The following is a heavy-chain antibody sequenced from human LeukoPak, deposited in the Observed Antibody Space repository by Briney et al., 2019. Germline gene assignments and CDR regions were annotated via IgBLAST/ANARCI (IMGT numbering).Heavy chain of an antibody. CDR2: IYHSGST. D-gene: IGHD3-3*01. J-gene: IGHJ6*03. CDR1: GYSMSSGYY. CDR3: ARGNYDFWSGYTYYYMDV. Sequence: SETLSLTCAVSGYSMSSGYYWGWVRQPPGKGLEWIGSIYHSGSTYYNPSLKSRVTISVDTSKNQFSLKLSSVTAADTAVYYCARGNYDFWSGYTYYYMDVWSKGTTVTVSS. V-gene: IGHV4-38-2*01.